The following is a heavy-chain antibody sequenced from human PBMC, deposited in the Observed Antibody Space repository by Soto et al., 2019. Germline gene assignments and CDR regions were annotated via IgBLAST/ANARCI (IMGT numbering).Heavy chain of an antibody. J-gene: IGHJ2*01. CDR3: ARASIDIPSGYFDL. Sequence: EVQLVESGGGLVQPGGSLRLSCAASGFTFSSYDMHWVRQATGKGLEWVSAIGTAGDTYYPGSVKGRFTIPRENAKNSLYLQMNSLRAGHTAVYYCARASIDIPSGYFDLWGRGTLVTVSS. V-gene: IGHV3-13*01. CDR2: IGTAGDT. D-gene: IGHD3-16*02. CDR1: GFTFSSYD.